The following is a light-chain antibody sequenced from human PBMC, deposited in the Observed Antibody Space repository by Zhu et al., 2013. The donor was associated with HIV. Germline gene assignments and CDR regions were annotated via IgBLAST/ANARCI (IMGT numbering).Light chain of an antibody. J-gene: IGLJ3*02. CDR3: AAWDGSLNVGV. V-gene: IGLV1-44*01. CDR2: NNN. Sequence: QSVLTQPPSASGTPGQRVTISCSGSSSNIGSNTVNWYQHLPGTAPKLLIYNNNQRPSGVPDRFSGSKSGTSASLAISGLQSEDEADYYCAAWDGSLNVGVFGGGTKLDRP. CDR1: SSNIGSNT.